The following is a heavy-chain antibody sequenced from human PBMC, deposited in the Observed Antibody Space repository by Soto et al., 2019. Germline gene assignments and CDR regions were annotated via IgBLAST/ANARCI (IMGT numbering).Heavy chain of an antibody. Sequence: AGGSLRLSCAASGFTFSSYAMHWVRQAPGKGLEWVAVISYDGSNKYYADSVKGRFTISRDNSKNTLYLQMNSLRAEDTAVYYCARASSGWGQGTLVTVSS. V-gene: IGHV3-30-3*01. CDR2: ISYDGSNK. D-gene: IGHD6-19*01. CDR3: ARASSG. J-gene: IGHJ4*02. CDR1: GFTFSSYA.